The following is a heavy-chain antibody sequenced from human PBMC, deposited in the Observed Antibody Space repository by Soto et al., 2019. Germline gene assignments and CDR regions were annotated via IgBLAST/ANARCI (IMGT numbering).Heavy chain of an antibody. D-gene: IGHD2-2*01. J-gene: IGHJ5*02. CDR2: ISSSSSYT. CDR1: GFTFSDYY. Sequence: GGSLRLSCAASGFTFSDYYMSWIRQAPGKGLGWVSYISSSSSYTNYADSVKGRFTISRDNAKNSLYLQMNSLRAEDTAVYYCVRCSSTSCWGEFDPWGQGTLVTVSS. V-gene: IGHV3-11*06. CDR3: VRCSSTSCWGEFDP.